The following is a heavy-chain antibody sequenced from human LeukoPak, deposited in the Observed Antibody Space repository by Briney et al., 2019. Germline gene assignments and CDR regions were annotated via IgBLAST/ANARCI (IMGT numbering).Heavy chain of an antibody. CDR3: ATLSQTLPLDY. Sequence: GASLRLSCAASGFTFTTYWIHWVCQAPGKGLVWVSVISTDGSDTRYTDSVKGRFTMSRDNAKNTVYLQMNSLRVEDTAVYYCATLSQTLPLDYWGQGVQVTVSS. CDR2: ISTDGSDT. J-gene: IGHJ4*02. D-gene: IGHD3-16*01. CDR1: GFTFTTYW. V-gene: IGHV3-74*01.